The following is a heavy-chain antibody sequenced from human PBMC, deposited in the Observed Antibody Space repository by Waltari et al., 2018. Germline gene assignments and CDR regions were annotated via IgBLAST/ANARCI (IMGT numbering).Heavy chain of an antibody. CDR3: ARDTRRDGYNYDFDY. D-gene: IGHD5-12*01. Sequence: QLQLQESGPGLVKPSETLSLTCTVSGGSISSSSYYWGWIRQPPGKGLEWIGSIYYSGSTSYTPSLKSRVTISVDTSKNQFSLKLSSVTSADTAVYYCARDTRRDGYNYDFDYWGQGTLVTVSS. CDR2: IYYSGST. V-gene: IGHV4-39*07. CDR1: GGSISSSSYY. J-gene: IGHJ4*02.